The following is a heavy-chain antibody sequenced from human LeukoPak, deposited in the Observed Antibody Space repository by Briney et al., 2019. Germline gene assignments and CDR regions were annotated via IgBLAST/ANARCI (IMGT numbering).Heavy chain of an antibody. D-gene: IGHD3-22*01. CDR1: GYTFTTYF. Sequence: ASVKVSCKASGYTFTTYFMHWVRQAPGQGPEWIGKINPSSGRTTYAQRFQGRVTMTRDTSTSTLYMELISLRSEDTAVYYCAREVVRYERRGSWDYWGQGTLVTVSS. V-gene: IGHV1-46*01. J-gene: IGHJ4*02. CDR3: AREVVRYERRGSWDY. CDR2: INPSSGRT.